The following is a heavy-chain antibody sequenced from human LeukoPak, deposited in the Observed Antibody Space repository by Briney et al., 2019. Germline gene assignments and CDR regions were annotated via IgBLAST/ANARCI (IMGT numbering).Heavy chain of an antibody. CDR3: ARGYCSGGYCYDFDY. D-gene: IGHD2-15*01. CDR2: IYTSGST. Sequence: SETLSLTCTVSGGSISSGSYYWSWIRQPAGKGLEWIGRIYTSGSTNYNPSLRSRITMSLDTSKNQFSLKLNSVTAADTAIYYCARGYCSGGYCYDFDYWGPGTLVTVSS. CDR1: GGSISSGSYY. J-gene: IGHJ4*02. V-gene: IGHV4-61*02.